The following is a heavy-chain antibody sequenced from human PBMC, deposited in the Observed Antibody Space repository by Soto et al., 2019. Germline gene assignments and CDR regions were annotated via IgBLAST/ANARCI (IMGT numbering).Heavy chain of an antibody. CDR1: GYTFTSYG. CDR3: ATPKYSGKVSIYYGMDA. J-gene: IGHJ6*02. CDR2: ISAYNGNT. V-gene: IGHV1-18*01. D-gene: IGHD6-13*01. Sequence: ASVKVSCKASGYTFTSYGISWVRQAPGQGLEWMGWISAYNGNTNYAQKFQGRVTMTTDTSTSTVYMELSSLRSEDTAVYYCATPKYSGKVSIYYGMDAWGQGTTIIVSS.